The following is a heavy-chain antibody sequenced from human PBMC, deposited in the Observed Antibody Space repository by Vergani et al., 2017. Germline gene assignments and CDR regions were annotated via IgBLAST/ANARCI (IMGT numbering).Heavy chain of an antibody. CDR2: IYYSGST. CDR1: GGSISSYY. CDR3: ARHSLYDSSGYYVDY. D-gene: IGHD3-22*01. V-gene: IGHV4-59*08. J-gene: IGHJ4*02. Sequence: QVQLQESGPGLVKPSETLSLTCTVSGGSISSYYWSWIRQPPGKGLEWIGYIYYSGSTNYNPSLKSRVTISVDTSKNQFSLKLSSVTAADTAVYYCARHSLYDSSGYYVDYWGQGTLVTVSS.